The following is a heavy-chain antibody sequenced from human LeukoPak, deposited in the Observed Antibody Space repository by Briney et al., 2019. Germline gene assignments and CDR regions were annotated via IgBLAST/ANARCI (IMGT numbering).Heavy chain of an antibody. CDR3: ARPRLEYCSGGSCFDAFDI. CDR1: GFTFSTYG. D-gene: IGHD2-15*01. Sequence: GGSLRLSCAASGFTFSTYGMSWVRQAPGKGLEWVSGISGSGDNTHYADSVKGRFTISRDNSKNTLYLQMNSLRAEDTAVYSCARPRLEYCSGGSCFDAFDIWGQGTMVTVSS. J-gene: IGHJ3*02. V-gene: IGHV3-23*01. CDR2: ISGSGDNT.